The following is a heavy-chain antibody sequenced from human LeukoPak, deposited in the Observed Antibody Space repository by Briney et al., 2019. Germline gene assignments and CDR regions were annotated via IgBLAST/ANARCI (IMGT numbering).Heavy chain of an antibody. D-gene: IGHD6-13*01. Sequence: SETLSLTCAVSGDSIRSDSWWIWIRQPPGKGLEWIGEINHSGSTNYNTSLKSRVTISVDTSKNQFSLKLSSVTAADTAVYYCARGRSWYLYWGQGTLVTVSS. J-gene: IGHJ4*02. CDR1: GDSIRSDSW. CDR3: ARGRSWYLY. V-gene: IGHV4-4*02. CDR2: INHSGST.